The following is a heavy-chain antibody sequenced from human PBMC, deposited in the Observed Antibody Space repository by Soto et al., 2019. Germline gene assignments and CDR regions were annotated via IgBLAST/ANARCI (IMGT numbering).Heavy chain of an antibody. CDR2: INPNSGVT. D-gene: IGHD6-19*01. V-gene: IGHV1-2*04. CDR1: GHTFTDYY. CDR3: ARGVSGWSPFDV. J-gene: IGHJ4*02. Sequence: ASVKVSCKASGHTFTDYYVHWVRQAPGQGLEWMGWINPNSGVTNYAQKFQGWVTLTRDTSVSTAYMELNRLKSDDTAVFFCARGVSGWSPFDVWGQGTLVTVSS.